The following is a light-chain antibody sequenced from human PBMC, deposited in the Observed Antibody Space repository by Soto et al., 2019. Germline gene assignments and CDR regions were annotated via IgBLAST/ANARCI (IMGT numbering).Light chain of an antibody. CDR2: GTS. Sequence: EIAMTQSQATLSVSPGHGSTLXCLASQSVSSNLAWYQQKPGQAPRLLIYGTSSRATGIPDRFSGSGSGTDFTLTISSLEPEDFAVYYCQQYGSSPRTFGQGTKVDIK. V-gene: IGKV3-20*01. CDR3: QQYGSSPRT. J-gene: IGKJ1*01. CDR1: QSVSSN.